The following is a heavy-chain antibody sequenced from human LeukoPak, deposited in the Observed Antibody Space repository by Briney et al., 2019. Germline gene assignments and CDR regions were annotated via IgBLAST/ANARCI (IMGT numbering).Heavy chain of an antibody. V-gene: IGHV4-59*01. Sequence: PSETLSLTCTVSGGSISSYYWSWIRQPPGKGLEWIGYIYYSGSTNYNPSLKSRVTISVDTSKNQFSLKLSSVTAADTAVYYCARGLQWLVEGWFDAWGQGTLVTVSS. CDR2: IYYSGST. CDR1: GGSISSYY. CDR3: ARGLQWLVEGWFDA. D-gene: IGHD6-19*01. J-gene: IGHJ5*02.